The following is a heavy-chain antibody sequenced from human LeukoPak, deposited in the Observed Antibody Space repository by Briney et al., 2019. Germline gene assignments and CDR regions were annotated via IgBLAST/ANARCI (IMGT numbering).Heavy chain of an antibody. CDR3: ARVRTYCGGDCREY. Sequence: GGSLRLSCAASGFTVSSNYMSWVRQAPGKGLEWVSVIYSGGSTYYADSVKGRFTISRDNSKNTLYLQMNSLRAEDTAVYYCARVRTYCGGDCREYWGQGTLVTVSS. CDR2: IYSGGST. V-gene: IGHV3-66*01. J-gene: IGHJ4*02. CDR1: GFTVSSNY. D-gene: IGHD2-21*02.